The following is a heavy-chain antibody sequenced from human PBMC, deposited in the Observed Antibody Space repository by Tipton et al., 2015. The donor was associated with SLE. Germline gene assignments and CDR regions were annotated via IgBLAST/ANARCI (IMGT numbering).Heavy chain of an antibody. J-gene: IGHJ6*02. CDR1: GGSISSTSYY. D-gene: IGHD2-21*01. Sequence: TLSLSCTVSGGSISSTSYYWTWLRQPAGTGLGWIGYIYYSGSTNYNPSLKSRVTISVDTSKNQFSLKLSSVTAADTAVYYCARVGCGGDCYPPYYYYGMDVWGQGTTVTVSS. CDR3: ARVGCGGDCYPPYYYYGMDV. CDR2: IYYSGST. V-gene: IGHV4-61*10.